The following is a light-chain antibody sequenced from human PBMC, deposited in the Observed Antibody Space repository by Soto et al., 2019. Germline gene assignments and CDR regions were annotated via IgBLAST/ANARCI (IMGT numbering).Light chain of an antibody. V-gene: IGLV1-40*01. J-gene: IGLJ1*01. CDR2: EVS. CDR1: SSNIGAGYD. Sequence: QSVLTQPPSVSGAPGQRVTISCTGSSSNIGAGYDVHWYQQLPGTAPKLMIYEVSNRPSGVPDRFSGSKSGNTASLTISGLQAEDEADYYCNSYTGSSTYVFGTGTKLTVL. CDR3: NSYTGSSTYV.